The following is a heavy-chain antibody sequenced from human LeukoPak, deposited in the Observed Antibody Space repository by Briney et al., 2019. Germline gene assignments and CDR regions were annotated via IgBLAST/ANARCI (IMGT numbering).Heavy chain of an antibody. V-gene: IGHV1-18*01. Sequence: GASVKVSCKASGYTFTRHGISWVRQAPGQRLEWMAWISVYNGVTNYAQKLQGRVTLTTDTSTSTGYMELRSLTSDDTAVYYCARDDSGWFDRWGQGTLVTVSS. CDR3: ARDDSGWFDR. CDR2: ISVYNGVT. CDR1: GYTFTRHG. D-gene: IGHD1-26*01. J-gene: IGHJ5*02.